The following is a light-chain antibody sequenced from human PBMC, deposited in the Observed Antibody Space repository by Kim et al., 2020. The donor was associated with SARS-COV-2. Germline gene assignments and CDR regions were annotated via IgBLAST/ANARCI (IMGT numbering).Light chain of an antibody. V-gene: IGLV3-21*04. Sequence: PGKTARSPCGGNNIGSKSVHWYQQKPGPAPVLVIYYDSDRPSGIPERFSGSNSGNTATLTISRVEAGDEADYYCQVWDSSSDHWVFGGGTQLTVL. CDR1: NIGSKS. CDR2: YDS. J-gene: IGLJ3*02. CDR3: QVWDSSSDHWV.